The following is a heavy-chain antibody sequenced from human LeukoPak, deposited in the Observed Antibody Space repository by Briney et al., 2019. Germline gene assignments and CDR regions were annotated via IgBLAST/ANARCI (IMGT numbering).Heavy chain of an antibody. J-gene: IGHJ4*02. D-gene: IGHD7-27*01. CDR2: ISGSGGST. Sequence: GGSLRLSCAASTFTFSSYTMSWVRQAPGKGLEWVSGISGSGGSTYYTDSVRGRFTISRDNSKNTVYLQMNSLRAEDTAVYYCAKPNMGHWAVDSWGQGTLVTVSS. CDR1: TFTFSSYT. CDR3: AKPNMGHWAVDS. V-gene: IGHV3-23*01.